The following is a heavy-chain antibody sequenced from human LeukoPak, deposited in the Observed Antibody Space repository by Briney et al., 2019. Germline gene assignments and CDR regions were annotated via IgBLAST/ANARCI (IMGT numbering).Heavy chain of an antibody. CDR3: ARRAYCSSSSCREDWFDP. J-gene: IGHJ5*02. Sequence: GESLKISCKGSGYSFASYSIGWARQMPGKGLEWMGIIYPDGSDPRYSPSFQGQVTISADKSITTAYLQWNSLKASDTAMYYCARRAYCSSSSCREDWFDPWGQGTLVTVSS. CDR2: IYPDGSDP. V-gene: IGHV5-51*01. D-gene: IGHD2-2*01. CDR1: GYSFASYS.